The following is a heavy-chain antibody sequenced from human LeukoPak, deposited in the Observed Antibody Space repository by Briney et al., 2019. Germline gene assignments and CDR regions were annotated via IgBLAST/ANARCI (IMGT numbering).Heavy chain of an antibody. V-gene: IGHV4-30-4*02. J-gene: IGHJ4*02. Sequence: PSDTLSLTCTVSGGSISSGDYYWSWIRQPPGKGLEWFGYIYYSGSTYYNPSLKSRVTISVDTSKNQFSLKLSSVTAADTAVYYCASNYDILTGYGAWGQGTLVTVSS. CDR3: ASNYDILTGYGA. CDR2: IYYSGST. D-gene: IGHD3-9*01. CDR1: GGSISSGDYY.